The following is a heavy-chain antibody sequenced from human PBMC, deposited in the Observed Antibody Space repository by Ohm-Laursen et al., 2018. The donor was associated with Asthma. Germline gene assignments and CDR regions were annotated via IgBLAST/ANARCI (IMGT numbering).Heavy chain of an antibody. CDR2: SRNKANNYYT. D-gene: IGHD1-26*01. V-gene: IGHV3-72*01. Sequence: SLRLSCAASGFTFSDHYMDRVRQAPGKGLEWVGRSRNKANNYYTDYAASVRSRFTISRDESRNSLDLQMNSLKIEDTAVYYCARGTYPVGAHDSWGQGTLVTVSS. CDR3: ARGTYPVGAHDS. J-gene: IGHJ4*02. CDR1: GFTFSDHY.